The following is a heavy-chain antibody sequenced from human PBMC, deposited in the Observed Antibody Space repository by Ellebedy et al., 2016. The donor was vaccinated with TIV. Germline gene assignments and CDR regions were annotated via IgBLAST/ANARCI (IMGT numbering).Heavy chain of an antibody. D-gene: IGHD2-15*01. Sequence: PGGSLRLSCAASGSTFSTYAMTWVRQAPGKGLEWVSSISGSTHKTYYSDSVKGRFTVSRDNSNSALYLQMNSLRAEDTAVYYCARGLASCSGGSCSLWGQGTLVTVSS. CDR3: ARGLASCSGGSCSL. V-gene: IGHV3-23*01. CDR2: ISGSTHKT. CDR1: GSTFSTYA. J-gene: IGHJ1*01.